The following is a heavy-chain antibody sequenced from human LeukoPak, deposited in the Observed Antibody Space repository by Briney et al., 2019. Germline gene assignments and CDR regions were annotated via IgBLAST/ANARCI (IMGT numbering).Heavy chain of an antibody. V-gene: IGHV3-21*01. CDR1: GFTFSSYN. CDR2: ISSSSSYI. Sequence: GGSLRLSCAASGFTFSSYNMNWVRQAPGKRLEWVSSISSSSSYIYYADSVKGRFIISRDNAKNSLYLQMNSLRAEDTAVYYCARFITGPYYFDYWGQGTLVTVSS. J-gene: IGHJ4*02. CDR3: ARFITGPYYFDY. D-gene: IGHD3-22*01.